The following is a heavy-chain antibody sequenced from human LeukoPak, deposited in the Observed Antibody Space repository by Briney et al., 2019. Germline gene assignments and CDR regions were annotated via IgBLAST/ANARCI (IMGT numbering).Heavy chain of an antibody. D-gene: IGHD3-22*01. CDR3: ARATQWFPYAFDI. CDR2: ISYDGSNK. J-gene: IGHJ3*02. Sequence: GGSLRLSCAASGFTFSSYGMHWVRQAPGKGLEWVAVISYDGSNKYYADSVKGRFTISRDNSKNTLYLQVNSLRAEDTAVYYCARATQWFPYAFDIWGQGTMVTVSS. V-gene: IGHV3-30*03. CDR1: GFTFSSYG.